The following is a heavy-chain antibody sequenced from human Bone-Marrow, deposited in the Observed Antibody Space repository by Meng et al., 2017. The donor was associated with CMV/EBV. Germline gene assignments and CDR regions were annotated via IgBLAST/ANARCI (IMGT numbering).Heavy chain of an antibody. CDR1: GFTFSSYA. J-gene: IGHJ5*02. CDR3: ARDAIRITIFGVVPRGWFDP. CDR2: ISYDGSNK. D-gene: IGHD3-3*01. V-gene: IGHV3-30*04. Sequence: GESLKISCAASGFTFSSYAMHWVRQAPGKGLEWVAVISYDGSNKYYADSVKGRFTISRDNSKNTLYLQMNSLRAEDTAVYYCARDAIRITIFGVVPRGWFDPWGQGPLVTVSS.